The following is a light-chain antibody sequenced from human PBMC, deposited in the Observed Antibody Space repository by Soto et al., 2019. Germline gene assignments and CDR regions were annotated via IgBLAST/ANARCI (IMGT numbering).Light chain of an antibody. J-gene: IGKJ5*01. CDR3: QHYDHLPIT. V-gene: IGKV1-33*01. Sequence: DIQMTQSPSSLSASVGDRVTITCRASQSISSYLNWYQQKPGKAPKLLLYDASSLETGVPSRFSGSGSGTDLTLTISSLQPEDVATYYCQHYDHLPITFGQGTQLEIK. CDR2: DAS. CDR1: QSISSY.